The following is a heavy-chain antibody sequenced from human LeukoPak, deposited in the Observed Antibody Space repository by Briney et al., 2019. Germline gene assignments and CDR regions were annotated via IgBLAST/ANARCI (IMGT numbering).Heavy chain of an antibody. CDR1: GYTFTSYG. CDR3: ATTTHLGYCSSTSCNY. Sequence: ASVKVSCKASGYTFTSYGISWVRQAPGQGLEWMGWISAYNGNTNYAQKFQGRVTMTRDTSTSTAYMELSSLRSEDTAVYYCATTTHLGYCSSTSCNYWGQGTLVTVSS. CDR2: ISAYNGNT. V-gene: IGHV1-18*01. J-gene: IGHJ4*02. D-gene: IGHD2-2*01.